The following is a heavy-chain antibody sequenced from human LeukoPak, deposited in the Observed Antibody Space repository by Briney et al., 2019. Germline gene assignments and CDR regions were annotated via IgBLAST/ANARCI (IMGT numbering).Heavy chain of an antibody. CDR3: ARDPFGYSYGYDY. CDR2: ISSSSSTI. Sequence: PGGSLRLSCAASGFTFSSYSMNWVRQAPGKGLEWVSYISSSSSTIYYADSVKGRFTISRDNAKNSLYLQMNSLRAEDTAVYYCARDPFGYSYGYDYWGQGTLVTVSS. CDR1: GFTFSSYS. V-gene: IGHV3-48*01. D-gene: IGHD5-18*01. J-gene: IGHJ4*02.